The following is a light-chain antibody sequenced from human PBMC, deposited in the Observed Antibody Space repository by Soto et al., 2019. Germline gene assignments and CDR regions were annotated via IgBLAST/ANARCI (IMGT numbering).Light chain of an antibody. CDR2: AAS. CDR1: QGIDTY. V-gene: IGKV1-9*01. CDR3: QQLDSYLP. J-gene: IGKJ5*01. Sequence: IQLTQSPSSLSASVGERVAISCRTSQGIDTYLAWYQQKPGRAPKLLINAASILQNGVPSRFSGSGSGTDFTLTISSLQPEDVATYYCQQLDSYLPFGQGTRLEIK.